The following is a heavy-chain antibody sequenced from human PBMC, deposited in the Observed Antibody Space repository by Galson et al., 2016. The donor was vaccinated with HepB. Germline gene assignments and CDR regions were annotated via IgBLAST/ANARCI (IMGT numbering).Heavy chain of an antibody. CDR2: ISGASSDI. J-gene: IGHJ4*02. Sequence: SLRLSCAASGFTFSTYALNWVRQAPGKGLEWVSCISGASSDIYYADSVKGRFTISRDNAKNTLYLQMNSLRAEDTAVYYGATSGSGWYYFDYWGQGTLVTVSS. V-gene: IGHV3-21*01. CDR1: GFTFSTYA. CDR3: ATSGSGWYYFDY. D-gene: IGHD6-19*01.